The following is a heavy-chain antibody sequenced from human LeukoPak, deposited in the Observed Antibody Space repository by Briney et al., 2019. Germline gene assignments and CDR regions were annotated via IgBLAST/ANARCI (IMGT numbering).Heavy chain of an antibody. J-gene: IGHJ4*02. V-gene: IGHV4-39*01. CDR2: IYYSGST. CDR1: GGSISSSSYY. D-gene: IGHD5-18*01. CDR3: ARGFPVTRGYSYGPIDY. Sequence: SETLSLTCTVSGGSISSSSYYWGWIRQPPGKGLEWIGSIYYSGSTYYNPSLKSRVTISVDTPKNQFSLKLSSVTAADTAVYYCARGFPVTRGYSYGPIDYWGQGTLVTVSS.